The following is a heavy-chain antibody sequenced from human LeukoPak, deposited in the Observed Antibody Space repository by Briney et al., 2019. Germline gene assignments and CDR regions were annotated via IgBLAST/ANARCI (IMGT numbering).Heavy chain of an antibody. J-gene: IGHJ5*02. Sequence: SETLSLTCTVSGGSIGSGYYYWGWIRQPPGKGLEWIGTIYYSGRTYYHPSLKSRLTISVDTSKNQFSLNLSSVTAADTAVYYCARHPRFHYGSGSYGENWFDPWGQGTLVTVSS. CDR1: GGSIGSGYYY. CDR3: ARHPRFHYGSGSYGENWFDP. D-gene: IGHD3-10*01. V-gene: IGHV4-39*01. CDR2: IYYSGRT.